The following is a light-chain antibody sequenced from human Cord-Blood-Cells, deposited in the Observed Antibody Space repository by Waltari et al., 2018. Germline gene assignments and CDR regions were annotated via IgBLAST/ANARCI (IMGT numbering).Light chain of an antibody. V-gene: IGKV3-11*01. CDR1: QSVSSY. CDR3: QQRSNWPT. J-gene: IGKJ1*01. Sequence: EIVLTQSPATLSLSPGERATLSCRASQSVSSYLDWYHQKPGQAPRLLIYDASNRATGIPARFSGSGSGTDFTLTISSLEPEDFAVYYCQQRSNWPTFGQGTKVEIK. CDR2: DAS.